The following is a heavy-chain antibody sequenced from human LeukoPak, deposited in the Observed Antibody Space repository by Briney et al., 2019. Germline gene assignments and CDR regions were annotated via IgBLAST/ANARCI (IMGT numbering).Heavy chain of an antibody. CDR3: ARGTSSSSGRGYYYYMDV. CDR2: ISYDGSNK. CDR1: GFTFSSYA. V-gene: IGHV3-30*04. D-gene: IGHD6-6*01. Sequence: PGGSLRLSCAASGFTFSSYAMHWVRQAPGKGLEWVAVISYDGSNKYYADSVKGRFTISRDNSKNTLYLQMNSLRAEDTAVYYCARGTSSSSGRGYYYYMDVWGKGTTATVSS. J-gene: IGHJ6*03.